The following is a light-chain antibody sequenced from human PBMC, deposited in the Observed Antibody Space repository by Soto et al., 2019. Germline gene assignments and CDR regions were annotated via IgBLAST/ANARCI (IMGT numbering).Light chain of an antibody. J-gene: IGKJ4*01. Sequence: EIVMTQSPATLSVSPGDRATLSCRASQSVRSNLVWYQQRPGQPPRLLIYSASTRATNVPARFSGSGSGTNFTLIISSLQSEDLAVYYCQHHSNWPFITFGGGTKVEIK. CDR3: QHHSNWPFIT. CDR2: SAS. CDR1: QSVRSN. V-gene: IGKV3-15*01.